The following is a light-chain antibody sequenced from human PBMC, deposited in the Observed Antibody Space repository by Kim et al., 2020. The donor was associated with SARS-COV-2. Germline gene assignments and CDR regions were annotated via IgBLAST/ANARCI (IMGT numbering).Light chain of an antibody. Sequence: QSALTQPASVSGSPGQSITISCTGTSSDVGSYDLVSWYQQHPGKAPKLMIYEVSQRPLGVSNRFSGSKSENTASLTISGLQTEDEADYYCCSYATFFWVFGGGTKVTVL. CDR1: SSDVGSYDL. CDR2: EVS. J-gene: IGLJ3*02. CDR3: CSYATFFWV. V-gene: IGLV2-23*02.